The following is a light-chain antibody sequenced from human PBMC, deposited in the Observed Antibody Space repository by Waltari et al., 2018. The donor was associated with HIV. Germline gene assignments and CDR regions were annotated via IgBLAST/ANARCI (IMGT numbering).Light chain of an antibody. CDR1: QSVSSNY. CDR3: QHFGSSLRT. Sequence: EIVLTQSPGTLSLSPGERATLSCRASQSVSSNYLAWYQQKPGQAPRLLIYGASSRATGIPDRFSGSGSGTDFTLTINRLEPEDFAVYYCQHFGSSLRTFGQGTKVEIK. J-gene: IGKJ1*01. CDR2: GAS. V-gene: IGKV3-20*01.